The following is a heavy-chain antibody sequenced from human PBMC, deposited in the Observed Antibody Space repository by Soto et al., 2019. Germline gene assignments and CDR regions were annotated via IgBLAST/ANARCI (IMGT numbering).Heavy chain of an antibody. CDR3: ARVSNPINYYGMDV. Sequence: GGSLRLSCAASGFTFSSYGMHWVRQAPGKGLEWVAVIWYDGSDKYYADSVKGRFTISRDNSKNTLYLQMNSLRAEDTAVYYCARVSNPINYYGMDVWGQGTTVTVSS. CDR1: GFTFSSYG. CDR2: IWYDGSDK. J-gene: IGHJ6*02. V-gene: IGHV3-33*01.